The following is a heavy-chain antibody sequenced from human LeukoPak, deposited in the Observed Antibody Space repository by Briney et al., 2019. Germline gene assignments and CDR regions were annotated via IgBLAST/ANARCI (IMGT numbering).Heavy chain of an antibody. Sequence: GASVKVSCKASGGTFSSYAISWVRQAPGQGLEWMGGIIPIFGTANYAQKFQGRVTITTDESTSTAYMELSSLRSEDTAVYYCARVEFWSGYYPLYYMDVWGKGTTVTVSS. CDR3: ARVEFWSGYYPLYYMDV. D-gene: IGHD3-3*01. V-gene: IGHV1-69*05. CDR2: IIPIFGTA. CDR1: GGTFSSYA. J-gene: IGHJ6*03.